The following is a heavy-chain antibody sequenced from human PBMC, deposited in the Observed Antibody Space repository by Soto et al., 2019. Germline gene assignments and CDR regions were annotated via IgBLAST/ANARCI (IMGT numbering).Heavy chain of an antibody. V-gene: IGHV1-69*13. CDR3: ASGTVTTPDLRPRPGKYYYYGMDV. CDR2: IIPIFGTA. CDR1: GGTFSSYA. Sequence: EASVKVSCKASGGTFSSYAISWVRQAPGQGLEWMGGIIPIFGTANYAQKFQGRVTITADESTSTAYMELSSLRSEDTAVYYCASGTVTTPDLRPRPGKYYYYGMDVWGQGTTVTVSS. D-gene: IGHD4-4*01. J-gene: IGHJ6*02.